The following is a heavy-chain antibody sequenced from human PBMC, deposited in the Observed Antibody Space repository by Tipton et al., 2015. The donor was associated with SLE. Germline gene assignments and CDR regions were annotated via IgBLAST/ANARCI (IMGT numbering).Heavy chain of an antibody. CDR1: GFTFSDYY. CDR2: IKSDGNIT. Sequence: SLRLSCAASGFTFSDYYISWIRQAPGKGLVWVSGIKSDGNITSYADSVKGRFTISRDNDKNTLYLQMHSLRAEDTAVYYCALGAFDVWGQGTLVTVSS. J-gene: IGHJ3*01. V-gene: IGHV3-74*01. D-gene: IGHD7-27*01. CDR3: ALGAFDV.